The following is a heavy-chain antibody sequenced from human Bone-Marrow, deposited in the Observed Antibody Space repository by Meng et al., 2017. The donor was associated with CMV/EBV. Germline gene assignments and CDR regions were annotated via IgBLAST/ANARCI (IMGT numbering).Heavy chain of an antibody. Sequence: GGSLRLSCAASGLTFTTYSMNWVRQAPGKGLEWISYITWSSDAVSYADSVKGRFIISRDNSKNQLYLEMNRLRAEDTAVYYCAKVGGYSSMSDYWGQGTLVTVSS. D-gene: IGHD6-13*01. V-gene: IGHV3-48*01. CDR2: ITWSSDAV. CDR3: AKVGGYSSMSDY. J-gene: IGHJ4*02. CDR1: GLTFTTYS.